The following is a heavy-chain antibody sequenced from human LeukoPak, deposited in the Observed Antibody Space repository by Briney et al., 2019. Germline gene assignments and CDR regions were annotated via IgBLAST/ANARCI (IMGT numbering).Heavy chain of an antibody. J-gene: IGHJ4*02. CDR2: IYSGGTT. D-gene: IGHD1-26*01. Sequence: PGGSLRLSCAVSGFTVSGNYMSWVRQAPGKGLEWVSLIYSGGTTYYADSVKGRFTISRDNSKNTLYLQMNSLRAEDTAVYYCAKDPSEWELSTGGYFDYWGQGTLVTVSS. CDR3: AKDPSEWELSTGGYFDY. V-gene: IGHV3-53*05. CDR1: GFTVSGNY.